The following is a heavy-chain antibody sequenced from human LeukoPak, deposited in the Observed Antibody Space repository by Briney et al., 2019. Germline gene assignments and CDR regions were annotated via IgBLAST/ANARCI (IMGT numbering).Heavy chain of an antibody. CDR3: ARDCSSTSCYQGEDAFDI. CDR2: TNPNSGGT. D-gene: IGHD2-2*01. Sequence: ASVKVSCKASGYTFTGYYMHWVRQAPGQGLEWMGRTNPNSGGTNYAQKFQGRVTMTRDTSISTAYMELSRLRSDDTAVYYCARDCSSTSCYQGEDAFDIWGQGTMVTVSS. CDR1: GYTFTGYY. V-gene: IGHV1-2*06. J-gene: IGHJ3*02.